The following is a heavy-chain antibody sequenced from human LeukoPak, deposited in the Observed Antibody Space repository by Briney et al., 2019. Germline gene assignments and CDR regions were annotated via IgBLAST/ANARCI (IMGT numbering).Heavy chain of an antibody. CDR1: GYSFASYW. CDR2: IYPGDSDT. V-gene: IGHV5-51*01. Sequence: GESLKISCKGSGYSFASYWIGWVRQMPGKGLEWMGIIYPGDSDTRYSPSFQGQVTISVGKSTRTAYLQWSSLKASDTATYYCARQPIVGATYFDYWGQGTLVTVSS. D-gene: IGHD1-26*01. J-gene: IGHJ4*02. CDR3: ARQPIVGATYFDY.